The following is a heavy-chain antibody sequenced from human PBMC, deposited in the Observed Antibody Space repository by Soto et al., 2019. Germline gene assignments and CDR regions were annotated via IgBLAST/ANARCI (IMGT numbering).Heavy chain of an antibody. CDR2: ISSSSSYI. Sequence: PGGSLRLSCAASGFTFSSYSMNWVRQAPGKGLEWVSSISSSSSYIYYADSVKGRFTISRDNAKNSLYLQMNSLRAEDTAVYYCAREGTVAYSSSSKYYYGMDVWGQGTTVTV. D-gene: IGHD6-6*01. CDR3: AREGTVAYSSSSKYYYGMDV. V-gene: IGHV3-21*01. J-gene: IGHJ6*02. CDR1: GFTFSSYS.